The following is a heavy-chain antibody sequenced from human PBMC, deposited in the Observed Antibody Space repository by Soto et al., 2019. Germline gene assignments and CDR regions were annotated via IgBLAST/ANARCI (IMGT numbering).Heavy chain of an antibody. D-gene: IGHD2-15*01. CDR3: TKDRVPDGIYSFDY. CDR1: GFSYSDYS. Sequence: EVQLLESGGDLVQPGGSLRLSCAASGFSYSDYSMNWVRQAPGRGLEWVAFIDLSGTTRDYRESVKGRFTISKDKSMNTVYLQMNSLRVEDAAVYSCTKDRVPDGIYSFDYWGQGALVTVSS. V-gene: IGHV3-23*03. CDR2: IDLSGTTR. J-gene: IGHJ4*02.